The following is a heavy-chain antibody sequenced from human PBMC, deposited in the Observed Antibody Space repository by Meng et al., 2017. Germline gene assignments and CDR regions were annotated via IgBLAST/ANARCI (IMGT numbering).Heavy chain of an antibody. J-gene: IGHJ4*02. CDR1: GCTFGTYV. V-gene: IGHV1-69*01. CDR3: ASNDGTGDRTGGDY. CDR2: IIPIFGTA. Sequence: VTRWHSGAGVKKPGSSVRDACKASGCTFGTYVISWVRQAPGQGLEWMGGIIPIFGTANYAQKFQGRVTIAADESTSTAYMELSSLRSEDTAVYYCASNDGTGDRTGGDYWGQGTLVTVSS. D-gene: IGHD7-27*01.